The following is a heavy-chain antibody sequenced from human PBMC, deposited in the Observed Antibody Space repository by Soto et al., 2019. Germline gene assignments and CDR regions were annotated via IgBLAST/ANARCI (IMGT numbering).Heavy chain of an antibody. CDR2: IYPGDSDI. Sequence: PGECLKISCKVSGYSFPNYWIGWVRQMPGKGLEWMGIIYPGDSDIRYSPSFQGQVTISADKSISTAYLQWRSLKASDTAIYYCARRDGYKIDYWGQGTPVTVSS. CDR1: GYSFPNYW. D-gene: IGHD5-12*01. CDR3: ARRDGYKIDY. J-gene: IGHJ4*02. V-gene: IGHV5-51*01.